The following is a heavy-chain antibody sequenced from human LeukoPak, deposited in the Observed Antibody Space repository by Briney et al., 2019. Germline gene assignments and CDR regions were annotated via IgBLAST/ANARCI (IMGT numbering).Heavy chain of an antibody. Sequence: SETLSLTCAVSGYSISSGYYWGWIRQPPGKGLEWIGNIYHSGNTYYNPSLKSRVTISVDTSKNQFSLKLSSVTAADTAVYYCARSPRGIVLMVDFDYWGQGTLVTVSS. CDR2: IYHSGNT. D-gene: IGHD2-8*01. CDR1: GYSISSGYY. V-gene: IGHV4-38-2*01. J-gene: IGHJ4*02. CDR3: ARSPRGIVLMVDFDY.